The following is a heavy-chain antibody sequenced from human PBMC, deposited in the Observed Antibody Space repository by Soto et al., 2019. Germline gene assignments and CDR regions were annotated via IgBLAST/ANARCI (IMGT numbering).Heavy chain of an antibody. CDR1: GFTYSSYW. J-gene: IGHJ4*02. D-gene: IGHD5-12*01. Sequence: EVQLVESGGGLVQPGGSLRLSCAASGFTYSSYWMHWVRQAPGKGLVWVSRINSDGSSTTYPDSVKGRFTISRDNAKNTLYLQMNSLRAEDTAIYYCASGEMATIWPFGYCGQGTLVTVSS. CDR3: ASGEMATIWPFGY. V-gene: IGHV3-74*01. CDR2: INSDGSST.